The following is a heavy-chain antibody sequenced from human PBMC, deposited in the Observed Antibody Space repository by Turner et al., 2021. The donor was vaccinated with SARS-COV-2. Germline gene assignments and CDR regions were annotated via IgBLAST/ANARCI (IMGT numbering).Heavy chain of an antibody. CDR3: ARDLYYYGMDV. CDR2: IDTDGSTT. Sequence: EVQLVESRGGLVQPGGSLRLSCAASGFTFSSYWMHWVRQAPGQGLMWVSRIDTDGSTTSYADSVKGRFTISRDNSKNTLYLQMNSLRAEDTAVYYCARDLYYYGMDVWGQGTTVTVSS. J-gene: IGHJ6*02. CDR1: GFTFSSYW. V-gene: IGHV3-74*01.